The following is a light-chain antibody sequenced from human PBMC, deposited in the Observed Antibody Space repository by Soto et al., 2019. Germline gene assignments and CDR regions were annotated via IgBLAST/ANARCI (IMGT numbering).Light chain of an antibody. V-gene: IGLV2-14*01. J-gene: IGLJ1*01. CDR1: SSDVGSYNY. CDR3: SSYTNRNTYV. Sequence: QSVLTQPASVSGSPGQSITISCTGTSSDVGSYNYVSWYQQHPGKAPKLMIYEVSDRPSGISSRFSGSKSGNTASLTISGLQADDEADYYCSSYTNRNTYVFGSGTKVTVL. CDR2: EVS.